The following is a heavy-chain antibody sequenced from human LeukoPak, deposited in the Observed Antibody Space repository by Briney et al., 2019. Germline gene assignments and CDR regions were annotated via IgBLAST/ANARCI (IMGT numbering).Heavy chain of an antibody. J-gene: IGHJ5*02. Sequence: GASVKVSCKASGGTFSGYAISWVRQAPGQGLEWMGGIIPIFGTANYAQKFQGRVTITTDESTSTAYMELSSLRSEDTAVYYCARASCSSTSCPLNWFDPWGQGTLVTVSS. V-gene: IGHV1-69*05. D-gene: IGHD2-2*01. CDR2: IIPIFGTA. CDR3: ARASCSSTSCPLNWFDP. CDR1: GGTFSGYA.